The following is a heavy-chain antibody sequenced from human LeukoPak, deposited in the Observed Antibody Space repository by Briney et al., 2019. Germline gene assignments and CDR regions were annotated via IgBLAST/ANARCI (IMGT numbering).Heavy chain of an antibody. CDR1: GYTFTSYD. Sequence: ASVKVSCKASGYTFTSYDINWVRQATGQGLEWMGWINPNGGGTNYAQKFQGRVTMTRDTSISTAYMELSRLRSDDTAVYYCARDCDSSSYWFDPWGQGTLVTVSS. J-gene: IGHJ5*02. CDR3: ARDCDSSSYWFDP. CDR2: INPNGGGT. V-gene: IGHV1-2*02. D-gene: IGHD6-6*01.